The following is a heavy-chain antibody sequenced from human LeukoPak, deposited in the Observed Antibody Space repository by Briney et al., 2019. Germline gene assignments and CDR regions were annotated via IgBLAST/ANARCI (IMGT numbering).Heavy chain of an antibody. J-gene: IGHJ4*02. V-gene: IGHV3-23*01. CDR1: GFTFSSYA. CDR2: ISGSGGST. D-gene: IGHD2-21*01. Sequence: GGSLRLSCAASGFTFSSYAMSWVRQAPGKGLEWVSAISGSGGSTYYADSVKGRFTISRDNSKNTLYLQMNNLRAEDTAVYYCARDVWGDRDSYFDRWGQGTLVTVSS. CDR3: ARDVWGDRDSYFDR.